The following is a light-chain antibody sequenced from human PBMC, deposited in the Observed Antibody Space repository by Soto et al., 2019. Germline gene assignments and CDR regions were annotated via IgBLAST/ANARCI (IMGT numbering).Light chain of an antibody. CDR2: EVS. V-gene: IGLV2-14*01. J-gene: IGLJ1*01. CDR3: SSYTTIFTYV. CDR1: SSDVGYYKY. Sequence: QSVLTQPASVSGSPGQSITISCTGTSSDVGYYKYVSWYQQHPGKAPKLVISEVSSRPSGISNRFSGSKSGNTASLTISGLQAEDEADYYCSSYTTIFTYVFGTGTKVTVL.